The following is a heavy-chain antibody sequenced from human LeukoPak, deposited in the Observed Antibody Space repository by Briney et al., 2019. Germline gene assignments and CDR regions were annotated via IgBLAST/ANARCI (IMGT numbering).Heavy chain of an antibody. J-gene: IGHJ4*02. CDR2: ISSSSSYI. D-gene: IGHD4-17*01. CDR1: GFTFSSYS. V-gene: IGHV3-21*01. Sequence: GGSLRLSCAASGFTFSSYSMNWVRQAPGKGLEWVPSISSSSSYIYYADSVKGRFTISRDNAKNSLYLQMNSLRAEDTAVYCCARAPTPHGDYVGYFDYWGQGTLVTVSS. CDR3: ARAPTPHGDYVGYFDY.